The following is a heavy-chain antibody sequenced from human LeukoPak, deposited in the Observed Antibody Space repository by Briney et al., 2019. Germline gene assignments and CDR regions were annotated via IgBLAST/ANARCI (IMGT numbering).Heavy chain of an antibody. CDR1: GFTFSSYA. V-gene: IGHV3-23*01. CDR2: ISGSGGST. J-gene: IGHJ4*02. Sequence: PGGSLRLSCAASGFTFSSYAMSWVRQAPGKGLEWVSDISGSGGSTYYADSVKGRFTISRDNSKNTLYLQMNSLRVEDTAVYYCAHQGGAAAGTFGYWGQGTLVTVSS. CDR3: AHQGGAAAGTFGY. D-gene: IGHD6-13*01.